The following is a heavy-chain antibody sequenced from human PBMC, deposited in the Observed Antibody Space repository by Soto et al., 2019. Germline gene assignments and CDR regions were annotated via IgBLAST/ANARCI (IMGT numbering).Heavy chain of an antibody. V-gene: IGHV1-2*02. J-gene: IGHJ6*02. CDR2: ISPNSGGT. Sequence: QVQLVQSGAEVKKPGASVKVSCKASGYTFTDYYMHWVRQAPGQGLEWMGWISPNSGGTNYAQKFHGRVTMTRDTSISTAYMELNRLRSDDTAVYYCARDQSPSSGWPGMDVWGQGTTVTVSS. CDR3: ARDQSPSSGWPGMDV. CDR1: GYTFTDYY. D-gene: IGHD6-19*01.